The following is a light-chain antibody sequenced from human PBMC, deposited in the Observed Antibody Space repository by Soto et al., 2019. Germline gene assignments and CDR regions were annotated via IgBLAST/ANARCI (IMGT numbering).Light chain of an antibody. CDR1: QSVSSN. CDR2: GAS. CDR3: QQYNNCPLS. V-gene: IGKV3-15*01. J-gene: IGKJ4*01. Sequence: ERGMTQSPATLSVAPGERATLSCRASQSVSSNLAWYQQKPGQAPRLLIYGASTRATGIPARFSGSGSGTEFTLTISSLQSEDFAVYYCQQYNNCPLSFGGGTKVEIK.